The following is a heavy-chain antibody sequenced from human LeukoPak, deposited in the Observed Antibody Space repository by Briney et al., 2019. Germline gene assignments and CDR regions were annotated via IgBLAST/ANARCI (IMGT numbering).Heavy chain of an antibody. J-gene: IGHJ4*02. Sequence: PGGSLRLSCAASEFTYSRYAMSWVRQAPGRGLEWVSSITSSGDRTYYADSVQGRFTISRDNSKNTLYLQMSSLRAEDGAVYHCARDSGSYLQPSDYWGQGTLVTVSS. CDR2: ITSSGDRT. D-gene: IGHD1-26*01. V-gene: IGHV3-23*01. CDR1: EFTYSRYA. CDR3: ARDSGSYLQPSDY.